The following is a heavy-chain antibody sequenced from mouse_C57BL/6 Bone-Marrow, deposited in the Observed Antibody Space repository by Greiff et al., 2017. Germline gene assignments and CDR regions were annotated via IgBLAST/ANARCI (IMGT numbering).Heavy chain of an antibody. J-gene: IGHJ4*01. CDR2: IDPSDSYT. CDR1: GYTFTSYW. CDR3: ARARLYYAIDY. V-gene: IGHV1-59*01. Sequence: VQLQQPGAELVRPGTSVKLSCKASGYTFTSYWMHWVKQRPGQGLEWIGVIDPSDSYTNYNQKFKGKATLTVDISSSTAYMQLSSLTSEDSAVSYFARARLYYAIDYWGQGTSVTVSS.